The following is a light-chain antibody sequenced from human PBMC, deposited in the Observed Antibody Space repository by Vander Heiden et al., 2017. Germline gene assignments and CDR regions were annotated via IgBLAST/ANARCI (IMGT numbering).Light chain of an antibody. CDR1: TSNIGSNY. CDR2: GNN. Sequence: QSVLPQPPSASGTPGHRVTISCSGSTSNIGSNYVYWFQHFPGTAPKLLIYGNNQRPSGVPDRFSASKSGTSASLAISGLRSEDEAGYYCAASDDSLSASYVFETGTKVAVL. CDR3: AASDDSLSASYV. V-gene: IGLV1-47*01. J-gene: IGLJ1*01.